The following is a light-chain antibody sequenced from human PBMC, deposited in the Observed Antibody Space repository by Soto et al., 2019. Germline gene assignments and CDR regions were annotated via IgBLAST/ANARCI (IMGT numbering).Light chain of an antibody. CDR1: QRVTTN. V-gene: IGKV3D-15*01. Sequence: LMTQSPAIPSASPGERATLSCRAAQRVTTNFAWYQQKPGQAPRLLIYGASSRATGIPDRFSGSGSGTDFTLTTSRLEPEDFAVYYCQQYNNWPRDTFGQGTRLEIK. J-gene: IGKJ5*01. CDR2: GAS. CDR3: QQYNNWPRDT.